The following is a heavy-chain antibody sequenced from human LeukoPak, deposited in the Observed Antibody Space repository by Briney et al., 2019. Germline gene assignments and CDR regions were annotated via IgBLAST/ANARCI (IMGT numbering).Heavy chain of an antibody. V-gene: IGHV4-31*03. CDR1: GGSISSGGYY. Sequence: SETLSLTCTVSGGSISSGGYYWSWIRQHPGKGLEWIGYIYYSGSTDYNPSLKSRFTMSVDTSKNQFSLKLSSVTAADTAVYYCASADYDMAFDIWGQGAMVTVSS. J-gene: IGHJ3*02. CDR3: ASADYDMAFDI. CDR2: IYYSGST. D-gene: IGHD3-9*01.